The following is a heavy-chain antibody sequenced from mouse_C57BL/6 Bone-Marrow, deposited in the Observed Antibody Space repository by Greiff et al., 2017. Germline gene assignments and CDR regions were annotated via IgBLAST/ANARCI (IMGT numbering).Heavy chain of an antibody. V-gene: IGHV1-81*01. CDR2: IYPRSGNT. D-gene: IGHD1-1*01. CDR1: GYTFTSYG. Sequence: VQLQQSGAELARPGASVKLSCKASGYTFTSYGISWVKQRTGQGLEWIGEIYPRSGNTYYNEKFKGKATLTADKSSSTAYMELRSLTSEDSAVYFCAREGGYYGPAWFAYWGQGTLVTVSA. J-gene: IGHJ3*01. CDR3: AREGGYYGPAWFAY.